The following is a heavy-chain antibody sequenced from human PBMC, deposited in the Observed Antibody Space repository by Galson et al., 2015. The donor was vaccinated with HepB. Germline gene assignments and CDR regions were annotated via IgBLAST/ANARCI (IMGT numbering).Heavy chain of an antibody. V-gene: IGHV3-21*01. CDR2: ISSSSSYI. D-gene: IGHD2-15*01. J-gene: IGHJ6*03. CDR1: GFTFSSYS. Sequence: SLRLSCAASGFTFSSYSMNWVRQAPGKGLEWVSSISSSSSYIYYADSVKGRFTISRDNAKNSLYLQMNSLRAEDTAVYYCARDAGGDIVVRYYYYYMDVWGKGTTVTVSS. CDR3: ARDAGGDIVVRYYYYYMDV.